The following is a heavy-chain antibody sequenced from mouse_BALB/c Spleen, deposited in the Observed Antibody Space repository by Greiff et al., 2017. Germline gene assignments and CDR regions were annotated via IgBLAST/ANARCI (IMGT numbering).Heavy chain of an antibody. CDR1: GFSLTSYG. CDR3: ARVSYTMIKGYAMDY. V-gene: IGHV2-9*02. Sequence: VQLQESGPGLVAPSQSLSITCTVSGFSLTSYGVHWVRQPPGKGLEWLGVIWAGGSTNYNSALMSRLSISKDNSKSQVFLKMNSLQTDDTAMYYCARVSYTMIKGYAMDYWGQGTSVTVSS. CDR2: IWAGGST. J-gene: IGHJ4*01. D-gene: IGHD2-4*01.